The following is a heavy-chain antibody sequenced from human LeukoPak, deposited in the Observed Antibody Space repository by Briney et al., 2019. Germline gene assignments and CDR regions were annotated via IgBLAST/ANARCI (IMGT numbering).Heavy chain of an antibody. CDR3: ARDIGDYGDYVLNDAFDI. D-gene: IGHD4-17*01. V-gene: IGHV3-7*01. CDR1: GFTFSNYW. Sequence: PGGSLRLSCAASGFTFSNYWMSWVRQAPGKGLEWVANIKQDGSEKYYVDSVKGRFTISRDNAKNSLYLQMNSLRAEDTAVYYCARDIGDYGDYVLNDAFDIWGQGTMVTVSS. CDR2: IKQDGSEK. J-gene: IGHJ3*02.